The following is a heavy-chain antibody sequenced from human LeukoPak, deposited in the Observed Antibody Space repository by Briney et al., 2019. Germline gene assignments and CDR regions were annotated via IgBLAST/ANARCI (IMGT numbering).Heavy chain of an antibody. CDR3: ARPDYYDSSGYYGNKFDY. Sequence: ASVKVSCKASGYTFTNYGISWVRQAPGQGLEWMGWISGNNGDTNYARKFQGRVTMTTDTSTSTAYMELRSLRSDDTAVYYCARPDYYDSSGYYGNKFDYWGQGTLVTVSS. V-gene: IGHV1-18*01. CDR2: ISGNNGDT. J-gene: IGHJ4*02. D-gene: IGHD3-22*01. CDR1: GYTFTNYG.